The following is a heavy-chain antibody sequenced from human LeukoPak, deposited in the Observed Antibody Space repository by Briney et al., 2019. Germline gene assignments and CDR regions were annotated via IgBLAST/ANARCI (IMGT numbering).Heavy chain of an antibody. Sequence: SETLSLTCTVSGGSISSYYWSWIRQPPGKGLEWIGYIYYSGSTNYNPPLKSRVTISVDTSKNQFSLKLSSVTAADTAVYYCATDYGNRFDYWGQGTLVTVSS. D-gene: IGHD4-17*01. CDR1: GGSISSYY. V-gene: IGHV4-59*01. J-gene: IGHJ4*02. CDR2: IYYSGST. CDR3: ATDYGNRFDY.